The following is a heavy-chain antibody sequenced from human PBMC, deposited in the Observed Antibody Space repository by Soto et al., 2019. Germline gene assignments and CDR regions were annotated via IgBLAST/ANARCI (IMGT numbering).Heavy chain of an antibody. Sequence: AGGSLRLSCAASGFTFSTYSMNWVRQAPGKGLEWVSYISSSGSTIYYADSVKGRFTISRDNAKNSLCLQMSSLRAEDSAVYYCARSEARIAAPHGFDPWGQGTLVTVSS. CDR1: GFTFSTYS. V-gene: IGHV3-48*04. J-gene: IGHJ5*02. CDR2: ISSSGSTI. CDR3: ARSEARIAAPHGFDP. D-gene: IGHD6-6*01.